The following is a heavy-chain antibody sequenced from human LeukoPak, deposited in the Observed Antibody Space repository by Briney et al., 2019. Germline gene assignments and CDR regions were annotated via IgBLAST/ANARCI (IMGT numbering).Heavy chain of an antibody. CDR3: AREGGPGAFDY. Sequence: GGSLRLSCAASGFTFSSYEMNWVRQAPGKGLEWVSYISSSGSTIYYADSVKGRFTISRDNAKNSLYLQMNSLRAEDTAVYYCAREGGPGAFDYWGQGILVTVSS. D-gene: IGHD2-15*01. V-gene: IGHV3-48*03. CDR2: ISSSGSTI. J-gene: IGHJ4*02. CDR1: GFTFSSYE.